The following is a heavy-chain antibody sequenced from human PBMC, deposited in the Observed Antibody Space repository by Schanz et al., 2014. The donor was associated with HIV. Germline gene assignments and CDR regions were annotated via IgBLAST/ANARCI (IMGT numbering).Heavy chain of an antibody. CDR2: IPYDGNND. CDR3: AKPEYDSRGNSQSHFDS. D-gene: IGHD3-22*01. Sequence: EVQLLESGGGLEQPGGSLRLSCAASGFNFNNYAMTWVRQAPGKGLEWVALIPYDGNNDFYADSVKGRFTISRDNSKNTLYLQMTTLRTEDTAVYYCAKPEYDSRGNSQSHFDSWGQGTLVTVSS. V-gene: IGHV3-23*03. J-gene: IGHJ4*02. CDR1: GFNFNNYA.